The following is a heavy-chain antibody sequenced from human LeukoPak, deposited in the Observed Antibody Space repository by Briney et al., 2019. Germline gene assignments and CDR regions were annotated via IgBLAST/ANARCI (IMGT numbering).Heavy chain of an antibody. CDR1: GRSFSRGSYY. V-gene: IGHV4-61*02. J-gene: IGHJ4*02. D-gene: IGHD3-9*01. CDR2: SYTSGST. Sequence: PLSLTCTVSGRSFSRGSYYWRWTRQPAGKGLEWIGRSYTSGSTNDNHSLKSRVTISVDTSKNQFSLKLSSVTAAGTAVNYCARVGYDILTGAGPVDYWGQGTLVTVSS. CDR3: ARVGYDILTGAGPVDY.